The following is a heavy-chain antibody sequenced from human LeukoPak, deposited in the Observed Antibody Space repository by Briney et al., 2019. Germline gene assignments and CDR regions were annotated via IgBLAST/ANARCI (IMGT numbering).Heavy chain of an antibody. V-gene: IGHV3-21*01. CDR1: EFTFSSFA. J-gene: IGHJ4*02. Sequence: GGSLRLSCAASEFTFSSFAMSWVRQPPGKGLEWVSSISSSSSYIYYADSVKGRFTISRDNAKNSLYLQMNSLRAEDTAVYYCARSDDYGDYDFDYWGQGTLVTVSS. CDR2: ISSSSSYI. CDR3: ARSDDYGDYDFDY. D-gene: IGHD4-17*01.